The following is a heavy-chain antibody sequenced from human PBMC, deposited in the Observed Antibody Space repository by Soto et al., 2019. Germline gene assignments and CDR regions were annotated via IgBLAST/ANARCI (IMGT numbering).Heavy chain of an antibody. CDR3: ARSGSSLAYSYNAMEL. Sequence: GASVKVSSAASGFTFTYSWLSWVRQASGKGMEWVARIKSKSDGGTTDYAAALKGGFTISRDDLKDTLYLHMNGLKSGDSGVYFCARSGSSLAYSYNAMELWDQGPTVTVSS. CDR2: IKSKSDGGTT. V-gene: IGHV3-15*01. CDR1: GFTFTYSW. J-gene: IGHJ6*02. D-gene: IGHD3-10*01.